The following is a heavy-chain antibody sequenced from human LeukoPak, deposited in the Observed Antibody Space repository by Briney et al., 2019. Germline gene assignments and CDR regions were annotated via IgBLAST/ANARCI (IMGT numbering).Heavy chain of an antibody. J-gene: IGHJ4*02. CDR2: INPSGGST. CDR1: GYTFTSYY. CDR3: ARVVCSGGSCYSGFDY. V-gene: IGHV1-46*01. Sequence: ASVKVSCKASGYTFTSYYMHWVRQAPGQGLEWMGIINPSGGSTSYAQKFQGRVTMTRDMSTSTAYMELRSLRSDDTAVYYCARVVCSGGSCYSGFDYWGQGTLVTVSS. D-gene: IGHD2-15*01.